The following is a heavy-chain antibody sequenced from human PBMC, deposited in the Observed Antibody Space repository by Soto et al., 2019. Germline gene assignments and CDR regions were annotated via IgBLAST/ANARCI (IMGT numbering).Heavy chain of an antibody. CDR2: MYHSGST. Sequence: TVSLTCTVSGGSISNGGYSWSWVRQPPGKSLEWIGYMYHSGSTYYNPSLKSRVTISIDRSKNQFSLKLSSVTAADTAVYYCDRVPDYWGQGSLVTVAS. CDR1: GGSISNGGYS. V-gene: IGHV4-30-2*01. J-gene: IGHJ4*02. D-gene: IGHD2-2*01. CDR3: DRVPDY.